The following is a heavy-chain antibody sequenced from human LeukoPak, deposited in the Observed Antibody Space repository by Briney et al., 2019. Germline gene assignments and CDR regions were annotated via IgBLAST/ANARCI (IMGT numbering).Heavy chain of an antibody. V-gene: IGHV4-34*01. Sequence: SETLSLTCAVYRGSFSGYWSWIRQPPGKGLEWIGEIHHSGSSNYNPSLKSRVTISVDTSKNQFSLNLSSVTAADTAVYYCARAQNSGYAWAAFDIWGQGTMVTVSS. D-gene: IGHD5-12*01. CDR3: ARAQNSGYAWAAFDI. CDR1: RGSFSGY. CDR2: IHHSGSS. J-gene: IGHJ3*02.